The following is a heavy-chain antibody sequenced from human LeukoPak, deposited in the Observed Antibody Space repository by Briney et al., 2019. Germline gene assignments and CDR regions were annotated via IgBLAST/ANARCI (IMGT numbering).Heavy chain of an antibody. D-gene: IGHD6-19*01. V-gene: IGHV3-30*18. J-gene: IGHJ4*02. CDR3: AKVTSSGWYSLDY. CDR1: GFTFNSYV. Sequence: PGRSLRLSCAASGFTFNSYVMHWVRQAPGKRLEWVAVISYDGSNKYYADSVKGRFTISRDNSENTLYLQMNSLRAEDTAVYYCAKVTSSGWYSLDYWGQGTLVTVSS. CDR2: ISYDGSNK.